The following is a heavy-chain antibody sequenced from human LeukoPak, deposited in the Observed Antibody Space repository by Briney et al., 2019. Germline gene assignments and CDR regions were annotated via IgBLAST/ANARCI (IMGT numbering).Heavy chain of an antibody. CDR2: INPSSGGT. Sequence: ASVKVSCKTSGYSFTDYYMHWVRQAPGQGLEWMGWINPSSGGTSSAQKFQGRVTMTRDTSITTVYMEVRWLTPDDTAVYYCARADRLHGGPYLIGPWGQGTLVTVSS. CDR3: ARADRLHGGPYLIGP. J-gene: IGHJ5*02. D-gene: IGHD2-21*01. V-gene: IGHV1-2*02. CDR1: GYSFTDYY.